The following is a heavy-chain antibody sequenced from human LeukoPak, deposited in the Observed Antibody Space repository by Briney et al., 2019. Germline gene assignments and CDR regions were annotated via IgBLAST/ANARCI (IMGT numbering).Heavy chain of an antibody. CDR1: GGSISSSSYY. CDR2: IYYSGST. J-gene: IGHJ3*02. Sequence: PSETLSLTCTVSGGSISSSSYYWGWIRQPSGKGLEWIGSIYYSGSTYYNPSLKSRVTISVDTSKNQFSLKLSSVTAADAAVYYCARDSVGATNDAFDIWGQGTMVTVSS. V-gene: IGHV4-39*07. D-gene: IGHD1-26*01. CDR3: ARDSVGATNDAFDI.